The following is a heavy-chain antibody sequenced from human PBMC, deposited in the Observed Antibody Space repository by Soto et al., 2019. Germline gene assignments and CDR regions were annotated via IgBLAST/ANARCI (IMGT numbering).Heavy chain of an antibody. CDR3: AKDVVGADDY. Sequence: QVQLVESGGGVVQPGRSLRLSCAASGFTFSSYGMHWVRQAPGKGLEWVAVISYDGSNKYYADSVKGRFTISRDNSKNTLYLQMNSLRAEDTAVYYCAKDVVGADDYWGQGTLVTVSS. D-gene: IGHD1-26*01. V-gene: IGHV3-30*18. CDR1: GFTFSSYG. J-gene: IGHJ4*02. CDR2: ISYDGSNK.